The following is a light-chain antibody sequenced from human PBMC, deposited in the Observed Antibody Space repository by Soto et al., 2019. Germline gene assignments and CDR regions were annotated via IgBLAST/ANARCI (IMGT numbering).Light chain of an antibody. J-gene: IGKJ1*01. CDR1: QSVSTW. CDR2: DVS. V-gene: IGKV1-5*01. Sequence: IQMTQSPSTLSASVGDRVTITCRASQSVSTWLAWYQQKPGRAPKLLIFDVSSLESGVPSRFSGSGFGREFTLTINSLQPDDFATYYCQQYSTYWSFGQGTKVDIK. CDR3: QQYSTYWS.